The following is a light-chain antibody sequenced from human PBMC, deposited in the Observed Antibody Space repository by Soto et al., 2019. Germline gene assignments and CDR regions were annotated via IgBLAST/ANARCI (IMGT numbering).Light chain of an antibody. V-gene: IGLV1-40*01. Sequence: QSVLTQPPSVSGAPGQRVTISCTGSSSKIGAGYDVHWYQQLPGTAPKLLIYGNSNRPSGVPDRFSGSKSGTSASLAVTGLQAEDEADYYCQSYDSSLSGYGFGTGTKVTVL. CDR1: SSKIGAGYD. CDR2: GNS. J-gene: IGLJ1*01. CDR3: QSYDSSLSGYG.